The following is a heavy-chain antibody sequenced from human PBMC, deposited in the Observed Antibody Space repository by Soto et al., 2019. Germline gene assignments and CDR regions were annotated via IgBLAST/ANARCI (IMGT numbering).Heavy chain of an antibody. D-gene: IGHD1-1*01. V-gene: IGHV3-53*01. CDR1: GLTISDRKY. CDR2: LYSTYGT. CDR3: ASWLQREHAYDI. J-gene: IGHJ3*02. Sequence: DVQLVESGGGLIQPGGSLRLSCAVSGLTISDRKYITWVRQAPGKGLEWVSALYSTYGTYYADLARGRFTVSRDHLKNTVYLQMNDLRPDDTALYFCASWLQREHAYDIWGLGTMVNVSS.